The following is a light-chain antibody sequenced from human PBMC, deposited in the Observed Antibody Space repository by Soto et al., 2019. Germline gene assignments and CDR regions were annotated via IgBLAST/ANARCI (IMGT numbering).Light chain of an antibody. J-gene: IGKJ1*01. V-gene: IGKV3D-15*01. CDR2: VAS. Sequence: EIVMTQSPATLSVSPGERATLSCRASQSVSSNLAWYQQKPGQARRLLIYVASPRATGIPARFSGSRSGTEFTLTIRRLSSEDCAVCYFKQYNNWHKPTFGQGTKVQIK. CDR1: QSVSSN. CDR3: KQYNNWHKPT.